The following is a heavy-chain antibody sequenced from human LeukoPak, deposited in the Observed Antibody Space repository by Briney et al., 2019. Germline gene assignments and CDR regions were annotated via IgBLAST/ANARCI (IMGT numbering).Heavy chain of an antibody. Sequence: ASVKVSCKASGYTFTSYGISWVRQAPGQGLEWMGWISAYNGNTNYAQKLQGRVTMTTDTSTSTAYMELRSLRSDDTAVYYCARNDRFFPTKVPHDYGDYGGEAGIPFDIWGQGTMVTVSS. D-gene: IGHD4-17*01. CDR3: ARNDRFFPTKVPHDYGDYGGEAGIPFDI. V-gene: IGHV1-18*01. CDR2: ISAYNGNT. J-gene: IGHJ3*02. CDR1: GYTFTSYG.